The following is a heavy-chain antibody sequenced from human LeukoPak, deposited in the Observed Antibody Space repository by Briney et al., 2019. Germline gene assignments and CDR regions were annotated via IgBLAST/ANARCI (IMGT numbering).Heavy chain of an antibody. Sequence: PGGSLRLSCTASGFTFGDYAMSWVRQAPGKGLEWVGFIRSKAYGGTTEYAASVKGRFTISRDDSKSIAYLQMNSLKTEDTAVYYCTSCMSIAARRSLGEQYYFDYWGQGTLVTVSS. CDR1: GFTFGDYA. CDR3: TSCMSIAARRSLGEQYYFDY. CDR2: IRSKAYGGTT. D-gene: IGHD6-6*01. V-gene: IGHV3-49*04. J-gene: IGHJ4*02.